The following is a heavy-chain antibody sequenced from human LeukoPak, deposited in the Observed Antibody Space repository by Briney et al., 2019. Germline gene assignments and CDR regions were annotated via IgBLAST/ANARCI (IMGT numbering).Heavy chain of an antibody. CDR3: ARVATNAYNWNLAQYFYYMHV. J-gene: IGHJ6*03. V-gene: IGHV3-53*01. CDR1: GFTVSSNY. CDR2: IYSGGST. Sequence: PGGSLRLSCAASGFTVSSNYMSWVRQAPGKGLEWVSVIYSGGSTYYADSVKGRFTISRDKSNNTLYLQMHSLRAEDTAMYYCARVATNAYNWNLAQYFYYMHVWGKGTTVTVSS. D-gene: IGHD1-7*01.